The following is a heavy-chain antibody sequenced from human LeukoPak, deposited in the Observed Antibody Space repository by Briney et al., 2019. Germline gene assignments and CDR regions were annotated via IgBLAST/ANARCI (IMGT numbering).Heavy chain of an antibody. D-gene: IGHD2-15*01. CDR1: GGSISSYY. V-gene: IGHV4-4*07. CDR2: IYSRGST. J-gene: IGHJ3*02. Sequence: SETLSLTCTVSGGSISSYYWSWIRQPAGKGLEWIGRIYSRGSTNNNPSLKSRVTMSVDTSKNQFSLKLSSVTAADTAVHYCARGRYCSADICSGGDAFDIWGQGTMVSVSS. CDR3: ARGRYCSADICSGGDAFDI.